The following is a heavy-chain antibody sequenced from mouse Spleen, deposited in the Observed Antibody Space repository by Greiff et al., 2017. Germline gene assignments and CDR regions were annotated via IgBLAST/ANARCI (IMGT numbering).Heavy chain of an antibody. CDR2: ISYDGSN. Sequence: VQLQQSGPGLVKPSQSLSLTCSVTGYSITSGYYWNWIRQFPGNKLEWMGYISYDGSNNYNPSLKNRISITRDTSKNQFFLKLNSVTTEDTATYYCAREDGNYGYFDYWGQGTTLTVSS. CDR3: AREDGNYGYFDY. D-gene: IGHD2-1*01. V-gene: IGHV3-6*02. CDR1: GYSITSGYY. J-gene: IGHJ2*01.